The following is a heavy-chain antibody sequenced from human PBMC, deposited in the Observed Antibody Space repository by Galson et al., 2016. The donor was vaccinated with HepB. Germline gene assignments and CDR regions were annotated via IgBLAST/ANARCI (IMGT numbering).Heavy chain of an antibody. J-gene: IGHJ3*02. CDR1: GFTFNDYG. CDR3: AKLRWILAGAIIDAFNI. D-gene: IGHD2-2*03. V-gene: IGHV3-30*18. CDR2: ISYDGSNK. Sequence: SLRLSCAASGFTFNDYGIHWVRQAPGKGLEWVAVISYDGSNKYYADSVKGRFTISRDNSKNTLYLKMNSLRAEDTAVYYCAKLRWILAGAIIDAFNIWGQGTMVTVSS.